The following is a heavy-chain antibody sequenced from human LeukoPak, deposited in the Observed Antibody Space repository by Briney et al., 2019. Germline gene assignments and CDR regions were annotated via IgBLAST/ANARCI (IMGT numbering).Heavy chain of an antibody. CDR1: GGSISSYY. CDR3: AREWWGGQWLVQGNDWYFDL. Sequence: SETLSLTCTVSGGSISSYYWSWIRQPPGKGLEWIGYIYYSGSTNYNPSLKSRVTISVDTSKNQFSLQLNSVTPEDTAVYYCAREWWGGQWLVQGNDWYFDLWGRGTLVTVSS. CDR2: IYYSGST. V-gene: IGHV4-59*12. J-gene: IGHJ2*01. D-gene: IGHD6-19*01.